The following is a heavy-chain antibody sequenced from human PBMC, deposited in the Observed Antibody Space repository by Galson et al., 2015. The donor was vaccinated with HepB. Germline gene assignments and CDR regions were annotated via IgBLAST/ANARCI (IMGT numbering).Heavy chain of an antibody. J-gene: IGHJ4*02. D-gene: IGHD1-14*01. CDR3: ASGNPGGGFDY. Sequence: SLRLSCAASGFTFSSYSMNWVRQAPGKGLEWVSSISSSSSYIYYADSVKGRFTISRDNAKNSLYLQMNSLRAEDTAVYYCASGNPGGGFDYWGQGTLVTVSS. CDR2: ISSSSSYI. V-gene: IGHV3-21*01. CDR1: GFTFSSYS.